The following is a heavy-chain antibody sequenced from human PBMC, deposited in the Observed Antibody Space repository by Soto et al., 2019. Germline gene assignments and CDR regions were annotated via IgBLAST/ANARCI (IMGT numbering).Heavy chain of an antibody. V-gene: IGHV3-53*04. D-gene: IGHD2-15*01. J-gene: IGHJ5*02. CDR3: ARDSSIGFDP. Sequence: GESLKISCAASWFTVSSNYMSWVRQAPGKGLEWVSVIYSGGSTYYADSVKGRFTISRHNSKNTLYLQMNSLRAEDTAVYYCARDSSIGFDPWGQGTLVTVSS. CDR2: IYSGGST. CDR1: WFTVSSNY.